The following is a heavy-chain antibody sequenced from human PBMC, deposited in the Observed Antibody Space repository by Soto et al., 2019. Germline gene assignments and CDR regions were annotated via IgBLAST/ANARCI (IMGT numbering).Heavy chain of an antibody. CDR3: ATDYYYGSSGYPSSEFDY. Sequence: ASVKVSCKVSGYTLTELSMHWVRQAPGKGLEWMGGFDPEDGETIYAQKFQGRVTMTEDTATYTAYMELSSLRSEDTAVYYCATDYYYGSSGYPSSEFDYWGQGTLVTVSS. J-gene: IGHJ4*02. V-gene: IGHV1-24*01. CDR2: FDPEDGET. CDR1: GYTLTELS. D-gene: IGHD3-22*01.